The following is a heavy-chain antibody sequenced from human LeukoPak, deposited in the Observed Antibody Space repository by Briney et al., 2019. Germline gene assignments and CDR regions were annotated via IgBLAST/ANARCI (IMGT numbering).Heavy chain of an antibody. J-gene: IGHJ5*02. V-gene: IGHV4-34*01. Sequence: SETLSLTCAVYGGXFSGYYCSWIRQPPGKGLEWIGEIHHSGITNYNPSLKSRVTISIDTSNNHFSLKLTSVTAADTAVYYCARTITSNWFDPWGQGTLVTVFS. CDR1: GGXFSGYY. CDR3: ARTITSNWFDP. CDR2: IHHSGIT.